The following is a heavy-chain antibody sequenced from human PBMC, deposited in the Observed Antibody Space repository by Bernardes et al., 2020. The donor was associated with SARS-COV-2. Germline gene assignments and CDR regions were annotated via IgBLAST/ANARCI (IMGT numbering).Heavy chain of an antibody. Sequence: SETLSLTCTVSGGSISSYYWSWIRQPPGKGLEWIGYIYYSGSTNYNPSLKSRVTISVDTSKNQFSLKLSSVTAADTAVYYCARGGYDFWSGMNYYMDVWGKGTTVTVSS. V-gene: IGHV4-59*01. J-gene: IGHJ6*03. CDR1: GGSISSYY. D-gene: IGHD3-3*01. CDR3: ARGGYDFWSGMNYYMDV. CDR2: IYYSGST.